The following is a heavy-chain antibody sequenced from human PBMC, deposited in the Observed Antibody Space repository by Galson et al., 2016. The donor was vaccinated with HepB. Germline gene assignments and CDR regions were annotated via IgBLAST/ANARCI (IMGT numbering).Heavy chain of an antibody. D-gene: IGHD3-10*01. V-gene: IGHV4-31*03. J-gene: IGHJ3*02. CDR2: IDNSGNT. CDR1: AGSISSGGYY. CDR3: ARDWDYYGSGSYYGDTFDI. Sequence: TLSLTCTVSAGSISSGGYYWTWIRQLPGEGLQWIGYIDNSGNTHYSPSLKSRVTISRDTSKNQFSLKLSSLTAADTAVYHCARDWDYYGSGSYYGDTFDIWGQGTMVTVSS.